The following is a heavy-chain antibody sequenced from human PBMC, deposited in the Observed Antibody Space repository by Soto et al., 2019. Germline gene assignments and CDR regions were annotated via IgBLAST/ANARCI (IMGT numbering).Heavy chain of an antibody. CDR2: ISSSSSTI. V-gene: IGHV3-48*01. J-gene: IGHJ5*02. D-gene: IGHD1-1*01. CDR3: ARGSPNWNDVPWFDP. CDR1: GFTFSSYS. Sequence: EVQLVESGGGLVQPGGSLRLSCAASGFTFSSYSMNWVRQAPGKGLEWVSYISSSSSTIYYADSVKGRFTISRDNAKNSLYPQMNSLRAEDTAVYYCARGSPNWNDVPWFDPWGQGTLVTVSS.